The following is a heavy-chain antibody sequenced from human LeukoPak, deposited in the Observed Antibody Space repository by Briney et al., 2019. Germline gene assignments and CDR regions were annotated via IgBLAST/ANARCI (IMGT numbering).Heavy chain of an antibody. CDR1: GGSISSSSYY. CDR3: AGIVLMVYANWFGP. D-gene: IGHD2-8*01. Sequence: SETLSLTCTVSGGSISSSSYYWGWIRQPPGKGLEWIGSIYYSGSTYYNPSLKSRVTISVDTSKNQFSLKLSSVIAADTAVYYCAGIVLMVYANWFGPWGQGTLVTVSS. CDR2: IYYSGST. V-gene: IGHV4-39*01. J-gene: IGHJ5*02.